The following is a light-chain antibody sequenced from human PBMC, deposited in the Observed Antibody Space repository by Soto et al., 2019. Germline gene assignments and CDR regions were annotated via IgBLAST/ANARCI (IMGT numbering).Light chain of an antibody. CDR3: SSFKSSTSYV. CDR1: SSDVGSYNS. V-gene: IGLV2-14*03. CDR2: DVN. J-gene: IGLJ1*01. Sequence: QSVLTQPASVSRAPGQAIPISCTGTSSDVGSYNSVSWYQQYPGKAPKLMTHDVNNRPSGISDRFSGSKSGNTASLTISGLQAEDEADYYCSSFKSSTSYVFGTGTKVTVL.